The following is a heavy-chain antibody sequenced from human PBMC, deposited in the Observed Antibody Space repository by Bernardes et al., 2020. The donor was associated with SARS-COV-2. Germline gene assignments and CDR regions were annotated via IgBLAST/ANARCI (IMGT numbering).Heavy chain of an antibody. J-gene: IGHJ6*02. CDR1: GYTFSDYW. Sequence: GSLKISCQASGYTFSDYWIAWVRQMPGKGLEWMGIIYPGDSDTRYSPSFQGQVTISADKSISTAYVNWSRLKASDTAMYYCARLGTLGVPGERTNYGMDVWGQGTTVTVSS. V-gene: IGHV5-51*01. CDR3: ARLGTLGVPGERTNYGMDV. D-gene: IGHD7-27*01. CDR2: IYPGDSDT.